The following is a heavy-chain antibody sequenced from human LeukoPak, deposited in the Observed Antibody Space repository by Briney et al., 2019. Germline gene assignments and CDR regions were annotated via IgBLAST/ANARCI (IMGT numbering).Heavy chain of an antibody. CDR3: ARSDLGTIPAGPFNY. Sequence: ASVKVSCKASGYTFTNYGITWVRQAPGQGLEWMGWISGYQGSTKYAQNFQRRVTLTIDTSTSTAYMDLRSLRSDDTAIYFCARSDLGTIPAGPFNYWGQGTLVAVSS. V-gene: IGHV1-18*01. CDR1: GYTFTNYG. J-gene: IGHJ4*02. CDR2: ISGYQGST. D-gene: IGHD5-24*01.